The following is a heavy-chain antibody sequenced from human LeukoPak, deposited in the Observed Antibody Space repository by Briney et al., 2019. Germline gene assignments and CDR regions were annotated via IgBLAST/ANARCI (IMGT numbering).Heavy chain of an antibody. Sequence: GGSLRLSCAASGFIFSSSYMSWVRQAPGKGLEWVSLIQTNENTYYADSVTGRSTISRDNSKNTLYLEMNSLRAEDTAVYYCARDSYSRDWGQGTLVTVSS. D-gene: IGHD3-10*01. CDR1: GFIFSSSY. CDR3: ARDSYSRD. J-gene: IGHJ4*02. V-gene: IGHV3-53*01. CDR2: IQTNENT.